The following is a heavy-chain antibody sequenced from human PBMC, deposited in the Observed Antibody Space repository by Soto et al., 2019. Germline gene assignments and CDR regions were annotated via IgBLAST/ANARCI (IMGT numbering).Heavy chain of an antibody. CDR1: GGTISGYY. Sequence: QVHLQESGPGLVKPSETLSLTCSVSGGTISGYYWTGIRQPAGKGLEWIGRIYSSGNTKYNPSLQSRVTMSLDTSNNQFSLRLTSVTAADTAVYYCARGQRFSDWFDPWGQGTLVTVSS. J-gene: IGHJ5*02. V-gene: IGHV4-4*07. D-gene: IGHD3-3*01. CDR2: IYSSGNT. CDR3: ARGQRFSDWFDP.